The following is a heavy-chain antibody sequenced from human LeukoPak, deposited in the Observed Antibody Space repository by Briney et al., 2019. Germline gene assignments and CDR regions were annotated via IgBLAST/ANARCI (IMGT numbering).Heavy chain of an antibody. CDR1: GASISSFH. Sequence: SETLSLTCTVSGASISSFHWSWIRQSPGKGLEWIGNIYYSGTTNYNPSLKSRVTISVDTSKNQFSLKLTSVTAADTAVYYCARGYSGSYGRFDYWGQGTLVTVSS. D-gene: IGHD1-26*01. V-gene: IGHV4-59*01. J-gene: IGHJ4*02. CDR3: ARGYSGSYGRFDY. CDR2: IYYSGTT.